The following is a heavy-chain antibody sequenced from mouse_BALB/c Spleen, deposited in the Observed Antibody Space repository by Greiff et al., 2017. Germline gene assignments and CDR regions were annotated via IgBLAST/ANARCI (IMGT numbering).Heavy chain of an antibody. CDR1: GFSLTSYG. D-gene: IGHD2-1*01. Sequence: VMLVESGPGLVAPSQSLSITCTVSGFSLTSYGVHWVRQPPGKGLEWLGVIWAGGSTNYNSALMSRLSISKDNSKSQVFLKMNSLQTDDTAMYYCARENYGNFAWFAYWGQGTLVTVSA. V-gene: IGHV2-9*02. CDR2: IWAGGST. CDR3: ARENYGNFAWFAY. J-gene: IGHJ3*01.